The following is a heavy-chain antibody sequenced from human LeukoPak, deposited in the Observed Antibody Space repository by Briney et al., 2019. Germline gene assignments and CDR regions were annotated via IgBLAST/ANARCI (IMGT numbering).Heavy chain of an antibody. J-gene: IGHJ3*02. CDR1: GFTFSNYG. CDR3: ARDLSGSGAFDI. CDR2: IRYDGTNK. D-gene: IGHD3-10*01. Sequence: GGSLRLSCAASGFTFSNYGMHWVRQAPGKGLEWVAFIRYDGTNKYYADSVKGRLTISRDNAKNSLYLQMNSLRAEDTAVYYCARDLSGSGAFDIWGQGTMVTVSS. V-gene: IGHV3-30*02.